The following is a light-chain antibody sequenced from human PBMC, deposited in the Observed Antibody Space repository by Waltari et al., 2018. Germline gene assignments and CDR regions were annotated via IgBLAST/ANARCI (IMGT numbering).Light chain of an antibody. CDR3: AAWDDSVSAMV. CDR1: SSNIGSNY. J-gene: IGLJ2*01. CDR2: TDN. Sequence: QSVLTQPPSASGTPGQRVAISCSGSSSNIGSNYVYCYQQLPGTAPKLPIYTDNQLPSGVPDRVSDSKSGTSTSLAISGLRSEDEADYYCAAWDDSVSAMVFGGGTKLTVL. V-gene: IGLV1-47*02.